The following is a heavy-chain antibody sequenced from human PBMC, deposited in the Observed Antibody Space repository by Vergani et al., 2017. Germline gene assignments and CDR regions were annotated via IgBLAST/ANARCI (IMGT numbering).Heavy chain of an antibody. CDR1: GFSFTTYA. V-gene: IGHV3-23*01. D-gene: IGHD3-10*01. CDR3: ARDGGLWFGELSGYYGMDV. J-gene: IGHJ6*02. Sequence: EVQLLESGGDLVQPGGSLRLSCAASGFSFTTYAMSWVRQAPGKGLEWVSTINTNGDYTRYGDSVKGRFTISRDNSKSTLYLQMNSLRAEDTAVYYCARDGGLWFGELSGYYGMDVWGQGTTVTVSS. CDR2: INTNGDYT.